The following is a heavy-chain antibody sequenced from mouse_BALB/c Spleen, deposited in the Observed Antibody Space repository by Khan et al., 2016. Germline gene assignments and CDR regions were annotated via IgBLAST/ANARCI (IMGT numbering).Heavy chain of an antibody. V-gene: IGHV2-6-4*01. CDR2: MWGGGTT. CDR3: ARRSSGTGAMDS. J-gene: IGHJ4*01. CDR1: GFSLSRYS. Sequence: VQLQESGPGLVAPSQSLSITCTVSGFSLSRYSVHWVRQPPGKGLEWLGMMWGGGTTDYNSALKSRLSISKDNSTSPVFLKMNSLQTDDTAMYYCARRSSGTGAMDSWGQGTSVTVSS. D-gene: IGHD3-1*01.